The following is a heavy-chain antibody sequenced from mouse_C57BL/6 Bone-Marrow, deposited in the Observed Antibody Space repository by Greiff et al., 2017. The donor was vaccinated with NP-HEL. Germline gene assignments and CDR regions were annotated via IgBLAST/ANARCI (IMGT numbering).Heavy chain of an antibody. D-gene: IGHD4-1*01. V-gene: IGHV1-42*01. Sequence: EVQLQQSGPELVKPGASVKISCKASGYSFTGYYMNWVKQSPEKSLEWIGEINPSTGGTTYNQKFKAKATLTVDKSSSTAYMQLKSLTSEDSAVYYCARASWDYFDYWGQGTTLTVSS. CDR1: GYSFTGYY. J-gene: IGHJ2*01. CDR3: ARASWDYFDY. CDR2: INPSTGGT.